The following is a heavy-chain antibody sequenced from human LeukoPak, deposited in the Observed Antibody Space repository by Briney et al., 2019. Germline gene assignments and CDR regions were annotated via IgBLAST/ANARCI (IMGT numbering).Heavy chain of an antibody. CDR2: ISGSGGST. CDR1: GFTVSGDY. CDR3: AKCIASGSYSFRFDY. J-gene: IGHJ4*02. Sequence: GGSLRLSCAVSGFTVSGDYMSWVRQAPGKGLEWVSAISGSGGSTYYADSVKGRFTISRDNSKNTLYLQMNSLSAEDTALYYCAKCIASGSYSFRFDYWGQGTLVTVSS. V-gene: IGHV3-23*01. D-gene: IGHD3-10*01.